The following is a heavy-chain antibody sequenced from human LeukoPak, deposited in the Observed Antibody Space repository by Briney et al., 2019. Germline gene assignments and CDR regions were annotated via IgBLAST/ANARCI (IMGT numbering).Heavy chain of an antibody. D-gene: IGHD3-3*01. J-gene: IGHJ6*02. CDR3: ARGSQNITIFGVVIINYYYYYGMDV. V-gene: IGHV1-69*13. CDR2: IIPIFGTA. Sequence: GASVKVSCKASGGTFSSYAISWVRQAPGQGLEWMGGIIPIFGTANYAQKSQGRVTITADESTSTAYMELSSLRSEDTAVYYRARGSQNITIFGVVIINYYYYYGMDVWGQGTTVTVSS. CDR1: GGTFSSYA.